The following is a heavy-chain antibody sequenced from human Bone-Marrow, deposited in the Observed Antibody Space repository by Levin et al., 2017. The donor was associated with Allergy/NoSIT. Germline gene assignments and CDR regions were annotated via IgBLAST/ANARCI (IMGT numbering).Heavy chain of an antibody. Sequence: GESLKISCAASGFPFSSYGMHWVRQGPGKGLEWVASIWYDGSNKYYADSVKGRFTISRDNAKNSLYLQMNSLRAEDTALYYCAKDLINGADWGQGTLVTVSS. CDR2: IWYDGSNK. V-gene: IGHV3-33*03. CDR1: GFPFSSYG. J-gene: IGHJ4*02. CDR3: AKDLINGAD. D-gene: IGHD3-16*01.